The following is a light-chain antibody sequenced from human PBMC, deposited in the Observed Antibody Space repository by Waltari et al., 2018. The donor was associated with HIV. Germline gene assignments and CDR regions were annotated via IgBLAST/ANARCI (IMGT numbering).Light chain of an antibody. Sequence: EIVMTQSPSMLSVYPGERATLSCRASQGVNSKLAWYQQKPGQAPRLVIYGASTRATGIPARFSGSGSWTDFTLTISRLQSEDFAIYYCQQYNNWPLTFGGGTRVEIK. CDR3: QQYNNWPLT. CDR1: QGVNSK. V-gene: IGKV3-15*01. J-gene: IGKJ4*01. CDR2: GAS.